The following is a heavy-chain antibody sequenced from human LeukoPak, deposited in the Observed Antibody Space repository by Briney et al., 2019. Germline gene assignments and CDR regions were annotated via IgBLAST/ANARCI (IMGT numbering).Heavy chain of an antibody. CDR1: GGSFSSYY. Sequence: KPSESLCLTCAVYGGSFSSYYWSWIRQPPGKGLEWIGEINENGSTNYNPSLKSRVTISVDTSKNQFSLKLSSVTAADTAVYYCAILWGVYYDSSGYSVPLDYWGQGTLVTVSS. V-gene: IGHV4-34*01. CDR3: AILWGVYYDSSGYSVPLDY. J-gene: IGHJ4*02. D-gene: IGHD3-22*01. CDR2: INENGST.